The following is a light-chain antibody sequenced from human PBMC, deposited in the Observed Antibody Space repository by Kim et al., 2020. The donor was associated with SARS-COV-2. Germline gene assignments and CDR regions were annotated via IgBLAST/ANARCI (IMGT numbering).Light chain of an antibody. V-gene: IGLV1-44*01. Sequence: ELTQPPSASGSPGQRVIISCFGSSSNIGSNTVNWYQQLPGTAPKLLMYTDNQRPSGVPDRFSGSKSGTSASLAISGLQSEDEADYYCATWDDSLNGPVFGGGTQLTVL. J-gene: IGLJ3*02. CDR1: SSNIGSNT. CDR2: TDN. CDR3: ATWDDSLNGPV.